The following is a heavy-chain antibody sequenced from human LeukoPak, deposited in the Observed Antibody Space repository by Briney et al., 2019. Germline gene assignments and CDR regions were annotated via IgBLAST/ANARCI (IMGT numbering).Heavy chain of an antibody. D-gene: IGHD1-26*01. CDR3: TTERNWELLRPYGLDI. CDR1: GFTFSNSW. CDR2: IRTKIEGETT. Sequence: GGSLRLSCAASGFTFSNSWMSWVRQAPGKGLEWVGRIRTKIEGETTDYAAPVKGRFTISRDDSKTTLYLHMNSLKTEDSAVYYCTTERNWELLRPYGLDIWGQGTTVTVSS. J-gene: IGHJ6*02. V-gene: IGHV3-15*01.